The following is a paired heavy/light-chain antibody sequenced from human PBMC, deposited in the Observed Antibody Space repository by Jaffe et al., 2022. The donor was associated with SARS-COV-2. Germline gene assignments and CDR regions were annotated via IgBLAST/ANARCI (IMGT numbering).Light chain of an antibody. CDR3: CSYAGRYTYV. CDR1: NSDVGAYNY. CDR2: DVT. J-gene: IGLJ1*01. V-gene: IGLV2-11*01. Sequence: QSALTQPPSVSGSPGQSVTISCTGTNSDVGAYNYVSWYQQHPGKAPKLMIFDVTKRPSGVPDRFSGSKSDNTASLTISGLQTEDEADYYCCSYAGRYTYVFGTGTKVTVL.
Heavy chain of an antibody. Sequence: QITLKESGPTLVKPTETLTLTCTFSGFSLNTNGAAVAWIRQPPGKALEWLALIYWDDDKSYSPSLRDRLTITKDTSKNQVVLMMTNMDPVDTATYYCAHMGKFGEDFVVVVSTQDFLSWGQGSLVTVSS. CDR2: IYWDDDK. D-gene: IGHD2-21*01. CDR1: GFSLNTNGAA. CDR3: AHMGKFGEDFVVVVSTQDFLS. V-gene: IGHV2-5*02. J-gene: IGHJ4*02.